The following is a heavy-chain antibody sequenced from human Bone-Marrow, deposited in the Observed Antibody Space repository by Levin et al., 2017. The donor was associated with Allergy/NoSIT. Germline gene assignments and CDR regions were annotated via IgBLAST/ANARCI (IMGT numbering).Heavy chain of an antibody. J-gene: IGHJ6*02. Sequence: GGSLRLSCAASGYTFTKYAINWVRQAPGKALEWVAGISGSGGSTYYADSVEGRFTISRDTSRNTVYLQMNSPRVADTAIYYCAKDLVFALGSGDYDRSYYYYGMDVWGQGTTVTVSS. CDR1: GYTFTKYA. D-gene: IGHD4-17*01. CDR2: ISGSGGST. CDR3: AKDLVFALGSGDYDRSYYYYGMDV. V-gene: IGHV3-23*01.